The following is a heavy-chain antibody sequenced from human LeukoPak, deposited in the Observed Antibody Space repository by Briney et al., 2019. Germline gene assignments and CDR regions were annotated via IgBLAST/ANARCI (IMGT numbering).Heavy chain of an antibody. CDR3: ASAGSGYLDF. D-gene: IGHD3-10*01. CDR2: ISSSSTYI. CDR1: GFTFSSHN. V-gene: IGHV3-21*01. Sequence: GGSLRLSCAASGFTFSSHNMNWVRQAPGKGLEWVSSISSSSTYINYADSVKGRFTTSRDNAKTSLYLQMNSLRAEDTAVYYCASAGSGYLDFWGQGTLVTVSS. J-gene: IGHJ4*02.